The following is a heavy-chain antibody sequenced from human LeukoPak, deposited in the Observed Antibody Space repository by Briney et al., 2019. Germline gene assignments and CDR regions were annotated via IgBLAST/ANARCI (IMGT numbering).Heavy chain of an antibody. CDR2: IYYSGST. Sequence: SSETLSLTCTVSGGSISSSSYYWGWIRQPPGKGLEWIGSIYYSGSTYYNPSLKSRVTISVDTSKNQFSPKLSSVTAADTAVYYCARRALIVGATRGGVFDYWGQGTLVTVSS. V-gene: IGHV4-39*07. J-gene: IGHJ4*02. CDR3: ARRALIVGATRGGVFDY. CDR1: GGSISSSSYY. D-gene: IGHD1-26*01.